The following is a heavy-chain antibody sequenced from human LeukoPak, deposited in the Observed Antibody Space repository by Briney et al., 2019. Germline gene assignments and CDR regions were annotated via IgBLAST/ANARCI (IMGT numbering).Heavy chain of an antibody. V-gene: IGHV3-21*01. D-gene: IGHD3-16*01. CDR3: ARDPSWGTGYYFDY. CDR1: GVTFSNYS. CDR2: ISTRSTYI. J-gene: IGHJ4*02. Sequence: GGSLRLSCAASGVTFSNYSMNWVRQAPGKGLEWVSSISTRSTYIYYADSVKGRFTISRDNAKNSLYLQMNSLRAEDTAVYYCARDPSWGTGYYFDYWGQGTLVTVSS.